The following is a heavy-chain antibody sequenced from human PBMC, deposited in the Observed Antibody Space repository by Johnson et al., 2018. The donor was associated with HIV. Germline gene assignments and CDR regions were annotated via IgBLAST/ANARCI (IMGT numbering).Heavy chain of an antibody. CDR1: GFTVSSNY. D-gene: IGHD6-6*01. CDR3: AKDMEFEIAAKGSAFDI. J-gene: IGHJ3*02. Sequence: MQLVESGGGLIQPGGSLRLSCAASGFTVSSNYMSWVRQAPGKGLEWVSVIYSGGSTYYVDSVKGRFTISRDNAKNSLYLQMNSLRAEDTALYYCAKDMEFEIAAKGSAFDIWGQGTMVTVSS. CDR2: IYSGGST. V-gene: IGHV3-53*01.